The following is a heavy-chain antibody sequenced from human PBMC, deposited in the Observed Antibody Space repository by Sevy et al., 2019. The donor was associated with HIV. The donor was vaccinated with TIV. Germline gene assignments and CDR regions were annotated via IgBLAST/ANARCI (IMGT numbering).Heavy chain of an antibody. V-gene: IGHV1-69*13. J-gene: IGHJ5*02. CDR1: GGTFSSYA. CDR2: ITPIFGTA. CDR3: AREVPSSGWSYNWFDP. D-gene: IGHD6-19*01. Sequence: ASVKVSCKASGGTFSSYAISWVRQAPGQGLEWMGGITPIFGTANYAQKFQGRVTITADESTSTAYMELSSLRSEDTAVYYCAREVPSSGWSYNWFDPWGQGTLVTVSS.